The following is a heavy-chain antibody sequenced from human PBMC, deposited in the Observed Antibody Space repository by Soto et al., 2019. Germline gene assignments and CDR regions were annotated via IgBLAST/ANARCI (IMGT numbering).Heavy chain of an antibody. J-gene: IGHJ4*02. Sequence: QVQFMQSGAEVKKPGASVRVSCKPSGYTLTNYAIHWVRQAAGQRLEWLGWIDPGSGNARYSQKLQGRISLSRDNSASTFYMDLTSLTSEDTAVYFCTRDLNGGNPFDYWGQGTLVTVSS. V-gene: IGHV1-3*01. CDR3: TRDLNGGNPFDY. D-gene: IGHD2-8*01. CDR2: IDPGSGNA. CDR1: GYTLTNYA.